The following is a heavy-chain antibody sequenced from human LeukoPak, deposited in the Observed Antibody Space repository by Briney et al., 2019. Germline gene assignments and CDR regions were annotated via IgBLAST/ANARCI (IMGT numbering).Heavy chain of an antibody. CDR1: GYAFTSYD. Sequence: ASVKVSCKASGYAFTSYDINWVRQATGQGLECMGWMNPNSGNTGYAQKFQGRVTITRNTSISTAYMELSSLRSEDTAVYYCARDVVGALDYWGQGTLVTVSS. CDR3: ARDVVGALDY. D-gene: IGHD1-26*01. V-gene: IGHV1-8*03. J-gene: IGHJ4*02. CDR2: MNPNSGNT.